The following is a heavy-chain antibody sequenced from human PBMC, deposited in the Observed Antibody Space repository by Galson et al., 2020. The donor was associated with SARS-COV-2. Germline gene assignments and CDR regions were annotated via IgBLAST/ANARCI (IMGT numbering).Heavy chain of an antibody. CDR1: GYSFTKYW. CDR2: IYPGDSDT. J-gene: IGHJ4*01. V-gene: IGHV5-51*01. Sequence: GESLKISCKGSGYSFTKYWIGWVRQMPGKGLEWMGIIYPGDSDTRYSPSFQGHVTISADKSTRTAYLQWSSLRASDTATYFCARTSGGYDSPVDYWGQGTLITVSS. CDR3: ARTSGGYDSPVDY. D-gene: IGHD5-12*01.